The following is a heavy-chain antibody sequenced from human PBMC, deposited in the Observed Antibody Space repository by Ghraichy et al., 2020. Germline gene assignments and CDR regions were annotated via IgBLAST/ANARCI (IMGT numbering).Heavy chain of an antibody. J-gene: IGHJ6*03. V-gene: IGHV3-30*02. CDR2: IRYDGSNK. D-gene: IGHD2-15*01. CDR1: GFTFSSYG. CDR3: ARGPCSGGSCYSGYYYYYMDV. Sequence: GESLNISCAASGFTFSSYGMHWVRQAPGKGLEWVAFIRYDGSNKYYADSVKGRFTISRDNSKNTLYLQMNSLRAEDTAVYYCARGPCSGGSCYSGYYYYYMDVWGKGTTVTVSS.